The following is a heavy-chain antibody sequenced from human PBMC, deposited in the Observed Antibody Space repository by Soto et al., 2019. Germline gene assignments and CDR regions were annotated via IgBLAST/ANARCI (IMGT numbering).Heavy chain of an antibody. D-gene: IGHD6-6*01. CDR1: GFTFSSYA. J-gene: IGHJ4*02. CDR3: ARSTIVAPPSN. Sequence: PGGSLRLSCAASGFTFSSYAMHWVRQAPGKGLEWVAVISYDGSNKYYADSVKGRFTISRDNSKNTMYLQMDSLRAEDTAVYYCARSTIVAPPSNWGQGTLVTVSS. CDR2: ISYDGSNK. V-gene: IGHV3-30*14.